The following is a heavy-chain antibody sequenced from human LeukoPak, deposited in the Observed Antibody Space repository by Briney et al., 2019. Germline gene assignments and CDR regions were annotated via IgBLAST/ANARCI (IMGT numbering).Heavy chain of an antibody. D-gene: IGHD3-10*01. J-gene: IGHJ5*02. CDR3: AMNRAIRLLWFGGFDP. V-gene: IGHV1-8*01. Sequence: ASVKVYCKASGYTFTSYDINWVRQATGQGLEWMGWINPNSGNTGYAQRFQGRVTMTRNTSISTAYMELSSLRSEDTAVYYFAMNRAIRLLWFGGFDPWGQGTLVTVSS. CDR1: GYTFTSYD. CDR2: INPNSGNT.